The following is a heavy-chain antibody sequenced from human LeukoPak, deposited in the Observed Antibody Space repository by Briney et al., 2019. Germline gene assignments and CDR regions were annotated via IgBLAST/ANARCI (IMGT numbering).Heavy chain of an antibody. D-gene: IGHD4-23*01. CDR1: GFTFSSYW. Sequence: PGGSLRLSCAASGFTFSSYWMSWVRQAPGKGLEWVANIKQDGSEKYYVDSVKGRFTISRDNAKNSLYLQMNSLRAEDTAVYYCSKEKSTVLTPGVDYWGQGTLVTVSA. CDR3: SKEKSTVLTPGVDY. J-gene: IGHJ4*02. V-gene: IGHV3-7*01. CDR2: IKQDGSEK.